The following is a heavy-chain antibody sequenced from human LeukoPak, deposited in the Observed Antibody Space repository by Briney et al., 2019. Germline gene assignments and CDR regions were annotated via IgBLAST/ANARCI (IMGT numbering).Heavy chain of an antibody. CDR3: ARGRQYYDILTGYHYYYCYGMDV. J-gene: IGHJ6*02. V-gene: IGHV4-59*11. D-gene: IGHD3-9*01. CDR2: ISYIGST. CDR1: DDSFSSHY. Sequence: SETLSLTCAVSDDSFSSHYWTWIRQPPGKGLEWIGYISYIGSTNYNPSLKSRVTISIDTSRNQFSLRLSSVTAADTAVYYCARGRQYYDILTGYHYYYCYGMDVWGQGTTVTVSS.